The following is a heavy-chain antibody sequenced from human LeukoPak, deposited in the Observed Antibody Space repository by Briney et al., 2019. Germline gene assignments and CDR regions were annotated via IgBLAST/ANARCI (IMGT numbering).Heavy chain of an antibody. CDR1: GFTFSSYG. Sequence: PGGSLRLSCAASGFTFSSYGMHWVRQAPGKGLEWVAVIWYDGSNKYYADSVKGRFTISRDNSKNTLYLQMNSLRAEDTAVYYCARDRDRENTALDYWGQGTLVTVSS. V-gene: IGHV3-33*08. CDR3: ARDRDRENTALDY. CDR2: IWYDGSNK. D-gene: IGHD5-18*01. J-gene: IGHJ4*02.